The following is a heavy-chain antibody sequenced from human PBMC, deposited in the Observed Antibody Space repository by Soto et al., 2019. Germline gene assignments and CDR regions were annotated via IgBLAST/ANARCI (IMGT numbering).Heavy chain of an antibody. Sequence: QITLNESGPTVVRPTETLTLTCRFSGFSLTTSGVGVGWIRQSPGKTPEWLAPIYWDDDKRYSASLKCRLTIPKDTSKNQVVLTVSDLDPTDTATYYCAHRVLRTVFGLVTTTAIYFDFWGQGTPVAVSS. CDR2: IYWDDDK. CDR3: AHRVLRTVFGLVTTTAIYFDF. J-gene: IGHJ4*02. CDR1: GFSLTTSGVG. D-gene: IGHD3-3*01. V-gene: IGHV2-5*02.